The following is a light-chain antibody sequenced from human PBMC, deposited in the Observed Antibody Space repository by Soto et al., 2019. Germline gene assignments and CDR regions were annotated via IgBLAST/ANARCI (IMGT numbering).Light chain of an antibody. CDR3: SSYTTSNTRQIV. Sequence: LTQPASVSGSPGQSITISCTGTSSDVGGCNYVSWYQHHPGKAPKLMIFDVSNRPSGVSNRFSGSKSGNTASLTISGLQPEDEADYYCSSYTTSNTRQIVFGTGTKVTVL. J-gene: IGLJ1*01. CDR2: DVS. V-gene: IGLV2-14*03. CDR1: SSDVGGCNY.